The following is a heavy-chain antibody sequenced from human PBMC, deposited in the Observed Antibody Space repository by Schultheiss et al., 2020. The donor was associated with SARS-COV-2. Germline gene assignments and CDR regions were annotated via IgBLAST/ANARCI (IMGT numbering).Heavy chain of an antibody. CDR1: GFTFSSYA. Sequence: GGSLRLSCAASGFTFSSYAMHWVRQAPGKGLEWVAVISYDGSNKYYADSVKGRFTISRDNSKNTLYLQMNSLRAEDTAVYYCARVYYDSDYLDYWGQGTLVTVSS. D-gene: IGHD3-22*01. CDR2: ISYDGSNK. V-gene: IGHV3-30*04. CDR3: ARVYYDSDYLDY. J-gene: IGHJ4*02.